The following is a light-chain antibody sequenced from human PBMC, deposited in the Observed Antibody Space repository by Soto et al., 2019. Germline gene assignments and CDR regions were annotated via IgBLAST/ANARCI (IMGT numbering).Light chain of an antibody. J-gene: IGKJ1*01. Sequence: EIVLTQSPGTMSLSPGEGATLSCRASQSVAGTYLAWYQQKPGQPPRLLIYGASIRATGIPDRFSGGGSGTDFTLPITRLEPEDVAVYYCRQYGIPPTWTFGQGTTVEIK. CDR3: RQYGIPPTWT. CDR2: GAS. V-gene: IGKV3-20*01. CDR1: QSVAGTY.